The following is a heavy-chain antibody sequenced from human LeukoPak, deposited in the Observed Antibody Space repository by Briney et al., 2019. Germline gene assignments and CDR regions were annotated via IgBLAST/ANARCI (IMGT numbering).Heavy chain of an antibody. D-gene: IGHD3-3*01. CDR2: IYTSGST. CDR3: ARDPDYDFWSGYRGPYMDV. J-gene: IGHJ6*03. V-gene: IGHV4-4*09. CDR1: GGSISGHY. Sequence: SETLSLTCTVSGGSISGHYWSWIRQSPGRGLEWIGNIYTSGSTNYNPSLKSRVTMSVDTSKNQFSLKLSSVTAADTAVYYCARDPDYDFWSGYRGPYMDVWGKGTTVTVSS.